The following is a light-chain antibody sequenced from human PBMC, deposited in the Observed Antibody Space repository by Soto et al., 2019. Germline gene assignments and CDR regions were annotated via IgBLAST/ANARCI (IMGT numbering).Light chain of an antibody. Sequence: QSVLTQPASVSGSPGQSITISCTGTSSDVGSYNLVSWYQQHPGKAPKLMISEVSNRPSGVSNRFSGSKSGNTASLTISGLQAEDEADYHSSSYTGTSPPLVFGGGTKLTVL. CDR3: SSYTGTSPPLV. CDR2: EVS. V-gene: IGLV2-14*02. CDR1: SSDVGSYNL. J-gene: IGLJ3*02.